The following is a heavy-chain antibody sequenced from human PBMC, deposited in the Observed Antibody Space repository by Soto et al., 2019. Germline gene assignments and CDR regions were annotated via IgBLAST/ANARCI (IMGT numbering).Heavy chain of an antibody. J-gene: IGHJ6*02. Sequence: PGGSLRLSCAASGFTFSSYAMSWVRQAPGKGLEWVSAISGSGGSTYYADSVKGRFTISRDNSKNTLYLQMNSLRAEDTAVYYCAKSSRDFWSGYCYYYGMDVWGQGTTVTVSS. CDR3: AKSSRDFWSGYCYYYGMDV. V-gene: IGHV3-23*01. CDR1: GFTFSSYA. D-gene: IGHD3-3*01. CDR2: ISGSGGST.